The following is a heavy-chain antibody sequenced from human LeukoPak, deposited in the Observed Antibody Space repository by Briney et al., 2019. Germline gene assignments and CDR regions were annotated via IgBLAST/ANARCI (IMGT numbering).Heavy chain of an antibody. CDR3: ARGRVLRSYLTWRGDFFDY. CDR2: LYYTGSYTGTT. D-gene: IGHD3-3*01. Sequence: SETLSLTCIVSDGSISSDSFYWGWIRQPPGKGLEWIGSLYYTGSYTGTTYYNPSLKSRVTISVDTSKNQFSLKLSSVTAADTAVYYCARGRVLRSYLTWRGDFFDYWGQGTLVTVSS. J-gene: IGHJ4*02. CDR1: DGSISSDSFY. V-gene: IGHV4-39*07.